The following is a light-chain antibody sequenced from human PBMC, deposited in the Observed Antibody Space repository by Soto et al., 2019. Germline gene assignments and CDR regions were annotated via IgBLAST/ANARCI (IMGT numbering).Light chain of an antibody. CDR3: QQYDNLPIT. CDR2: DAS. Sequence: DIQMTQSPSTLSASVGDRVTITCRASQSISNWLAWYQQKPGKAPKLLIYDASNLETGVPSRFSGSGSGTDFTFTISSLQPEDIATYYCQQYDNLPITFGQGTRLENK. V-gene: IGKV1-33*01. CDR1: QSISNW. J-gene: IGKJ5*01.